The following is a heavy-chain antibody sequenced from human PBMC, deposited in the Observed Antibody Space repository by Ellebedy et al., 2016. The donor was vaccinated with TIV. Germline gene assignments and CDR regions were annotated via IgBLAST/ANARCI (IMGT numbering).Heavy chain of an antibody. D-gene: IGHD3-16*01. CDR3: ARRIGARPPDY. Sequence: SETLSLXXAVYGGSFSGYYWTWIRQPPGKGLEWIGEINHSGSTTYNPSLKSRVTISVDTSKNQFSLKLTSVTAADTAVYYCARRIGARPPDYWGQGTLVTVSS. V-gene: IGHV4-34*01. J-gene: IGHJ4*02. CDR1: GGSFSGYY. CDR2: INHSGST.